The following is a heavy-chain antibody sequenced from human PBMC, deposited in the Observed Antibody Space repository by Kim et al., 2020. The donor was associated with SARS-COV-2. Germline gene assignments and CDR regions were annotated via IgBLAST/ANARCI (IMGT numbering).Heavy chain of an antibody. J-gene: IGHJ6*02. CDR1: GGSISSSSYY. CDR2: IYYSGST. Sequence: SETLSLTCTVSGGSISSSSYYWGWIRQPPGKGLEWIGSIYYSGSTYYNPSLKSRVTISVDTSKNQFSLKLSSVTAADTAVYYCARDGSPSKYFDWFLDVWGQGTTVTVSS. CDR3: ARDGSPSKYFDWFLDV. V-gene: IGHV4-39*07. D-gene: IGHD3-9*01.